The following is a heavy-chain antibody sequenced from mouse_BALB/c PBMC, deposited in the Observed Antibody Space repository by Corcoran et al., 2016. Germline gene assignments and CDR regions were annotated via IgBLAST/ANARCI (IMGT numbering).Heavy chain of an antibody. J-gene: IGHJ3*01. D-gene: IGHD2-3*01. CDR2: TSCYNGAI. Sequence: LVKTGASVKISCKASGYSFTGYYMHWVKQSQGKSLEWIGYTSCYNGAITYNQKFKGKATFTVDTSSSTAYMQFNSLTSEDSAVYYCARGGDGYFFPFAYWGQGTLVTVSA. CDR3: ARGGDGYFFPFAY. CDR1: GYSFTGYY. V-gene: IGHV1S34*01.